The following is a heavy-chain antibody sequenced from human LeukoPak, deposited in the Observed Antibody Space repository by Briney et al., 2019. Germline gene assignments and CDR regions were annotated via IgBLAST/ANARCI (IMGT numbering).Heavy chain of an antibody. V-gene: IGHV3-48*03. D-gene: IGHD1-26*01. CDR3: AREMVVGAPFDY. CDR2: ISSSGETI. Sequence: GGSLRLSCAVSGFTFSSYGMNWVRQAPGKGLEWVSYISSSGETIYYADSVKGRFTISRDNAKNSLYLQMNSLRVEDTAVYYCAREMVVGAPFDYWGQGTLVTVSS. CDR1: GFTFSSYG. J-gene: IGHJ4*02.